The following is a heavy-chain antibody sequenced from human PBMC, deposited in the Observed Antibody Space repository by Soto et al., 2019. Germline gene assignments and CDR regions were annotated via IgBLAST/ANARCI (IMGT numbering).Heavy chain of an antibody. Sequence: GESLKISCKGSGYTFTSYWITWVRQMPGKGLEWMGRIDPSDSSTNYSPSFQGHVTISTDKSINTAHLQWSSLDVSDTAMYYCAATGYTYGYHFDHWGHGTQVTVSS. CDR1: GYTFTSYW. CDR2: IDPSDSST. V-gene: IGHV5-10-1*01. D-gene: IGHD5-18*01. CDR3: AATGYTYGYHFDH. J-gene: IGHJ4*01.